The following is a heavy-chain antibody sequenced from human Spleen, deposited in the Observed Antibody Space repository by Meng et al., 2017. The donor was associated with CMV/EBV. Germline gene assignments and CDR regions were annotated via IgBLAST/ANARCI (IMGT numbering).Heavy chain of an antibody. D-gene: IGHD3-3*01. CDR3: ARASYYDFSPNWFDP. Sequence: SVKVSCKASGGTFSSYTISWVRQAPGQGLEWMGGVIPMFVTPNYAQNFQGRVTITTDESTNTVYMELSSLRSDDTAVYYCARASYYDFSPNWFDPWGQGTLVTVSS. V-gene: IGHV1-69*05. J-gene: IGHJ5*02. CDR1: GGTFSSYT. CDR2: VIPMFVTP.